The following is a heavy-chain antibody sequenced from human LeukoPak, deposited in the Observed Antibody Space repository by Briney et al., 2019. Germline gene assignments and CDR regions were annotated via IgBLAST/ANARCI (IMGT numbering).Heavy chain of an antibody. D-gene: IGHD2-2*01. CDR1: GGSIGTYA. CDR2: VYYFAGT. J-gene: IGHJ6*03. CDR3: ARLDAVVERAAMGRKKYHYYMDV. V-gene: IGHV4-59*12. Sequence: SETLSLTCTVSGGSIGTYAWNWIRQPPGKGLEWIGNVYYFAGTRYNPSLKSRATISVDTSRNLFSLKLNSVTAADTAVFYCARLDAVVERAAMGRKKYHYYMDVWGKGTTVTVSS.